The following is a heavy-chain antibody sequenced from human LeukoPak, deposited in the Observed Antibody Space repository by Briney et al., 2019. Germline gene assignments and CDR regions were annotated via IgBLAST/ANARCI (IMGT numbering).Heavy chain of an antibody. Sequence: SETLSLTCAVSGGSISSSNWWSWVRQPPGKGLEWIGEIYHSGSTNYNPSLKSRVTISVDKSKNQFSLKLSSVTAADTAVYYCARHRCSGGSCYPMNWFDPWGQGTLVTVSS. CDR1: GGSISSSNW. V-gene: IGHV4-4*02. CDR3: ARHRCSGGSCYPMNWFDP. CDR2: IYHSGST. J-gene: IGHJ5*02. D-gene: IGHD2-15*01.